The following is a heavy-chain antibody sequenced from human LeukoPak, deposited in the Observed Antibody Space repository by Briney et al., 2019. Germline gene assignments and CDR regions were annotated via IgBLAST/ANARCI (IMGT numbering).Heavy chain of an antibody. J-gene: IGHJ4*02. CDR1: GGSISSSSYY. CDR2: IYYSGST. D-gene: IGHD3-10*01. V-gene: IGHV4-39*07. CDR3: ARDSYYGSGRVLFDY. Sequence: SETLSLTCTVSGGSISSSSYYWAWIRQPPGKGLEWIGSIYYSGSTYYNPSLKSRVTISVDTSKNQFSLKLSSVTAADTAVYYCARDSYYGSGRVLFDYWGQGTLVTVSS.